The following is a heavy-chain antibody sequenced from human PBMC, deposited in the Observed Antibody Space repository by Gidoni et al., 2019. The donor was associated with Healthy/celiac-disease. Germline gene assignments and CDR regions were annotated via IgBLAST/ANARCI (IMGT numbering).Heavy chain of an antibody. CDR3: ARDITQRGSVGATDY. J-gene: IGHJ4*02. Sequence: QVQLVESGGGVVQPGRSLRLSCAASGFTFSSYGMHWVRQAPGKGLEWVAVIWYDGSNKYYADSVKGRFTISRDNSKNTLYLQMNSLRAEDTAVYYCARDITQRGSVGATDYWGQGTLVTVSS. V-gene: IGHV3-33*01. D-gene: IGHD1-26*01. CDR1: GFTFSSYG. CDR2: IWYDGSNK.